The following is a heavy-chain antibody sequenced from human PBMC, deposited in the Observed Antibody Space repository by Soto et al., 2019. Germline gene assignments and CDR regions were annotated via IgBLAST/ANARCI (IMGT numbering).Heavy chain of an antibody. D-gene: IGHD3-22*01. CDR2: IDPKSGDT. V-gene: IGHV1-2*02. CDR1: EYSFTVHY. J-gene: IGHJ5*02. Sequence: QIQLIQSWAEVKKPGASVTVSCKASEYSFTVHYLHWVRLAPGHGLEWMGWIDPKSGDTKYSQKFQDRVTMTTDTSISTAYMDLHRLTSDDTAVYYCARDYDKSGYDYFDPWGQGTLVTVSS. CDR3: ARDYDKSGYDYFDP.